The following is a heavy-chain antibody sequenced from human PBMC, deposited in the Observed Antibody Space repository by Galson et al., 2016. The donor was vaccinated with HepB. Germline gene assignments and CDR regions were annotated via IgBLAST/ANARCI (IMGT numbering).Heavy chain of an antibody. CDR2: ISGSGGST. Sequence: SLRLSCAASGFTFSTSAMSWVRQAPGKGLEWVSSISGSGGSTYYADSVRGRFTISRDNSKNTLYLQMNSLRAEDTAVYYCAKDETRGVQLWPFFDYGMDVWGKGTTVTVSS. J-gene: IGHJ6*04. V-gene: IGHV3-23*01. D-gene: IGHD5-18*01. CDR1: GFTFSTSA. CDR3: AKDETRGVQLWPFFDYGMDV.